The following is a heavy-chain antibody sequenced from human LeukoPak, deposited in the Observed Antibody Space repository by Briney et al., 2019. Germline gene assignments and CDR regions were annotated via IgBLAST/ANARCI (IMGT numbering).Heavy chain of an antibody. CDR3: ARGGNAVLLWFGALSGTGAFDI. CDR1: GGSFSGYY. J-gene: IGHJ3*02. D-gene: IGHD3-10*01. CDR2: INHSGST. V-gene: IGHV4-34*01. Sequence: SETLSLTCAVYGGSFSGYYWSWIRQPPGKGLEWIGEINHSGSTNYNPSLKSRVTISVDTSKNQFSLKLSSVTAADTAVYYCARGGNAVLLWFGALSGTGAFDIWGQGTMVTVSS.